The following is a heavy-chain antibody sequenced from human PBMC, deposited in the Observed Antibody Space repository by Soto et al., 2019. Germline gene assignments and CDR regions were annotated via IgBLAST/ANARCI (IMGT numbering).Heavy chain of an antibody. Sequence: GGSLRLSCAASGFTYSTYTMHWVRQAPGKGLEWVAVISYDGNNKFYADSVKGRFTISRDNAKNSLYLQMNSLRAEDTAVYYCARDQRITAFDIWGQGTMVTVSS. J-gene: IGHJ3*02. CDR3: ARDQRITAFDI. D-gene: IGHD3-10*01. V-gene: IGHV3-30-3*01. CDR1: GFTYSTYT. CDR2: ISYDGNNK.